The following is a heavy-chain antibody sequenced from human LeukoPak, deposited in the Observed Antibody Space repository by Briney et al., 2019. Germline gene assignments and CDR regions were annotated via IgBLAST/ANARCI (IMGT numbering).Heavy chain of an antibody. J-gene: IGHJ4*02. CDR3: ARDGSDYGGGNYFDY. D-gene: IGHD4-17*01. CDR2: ISAYNGNT. V-gene: IGHV1-18*01. Sequence: ASVKVSCKASGYTFTSYGISWVRQAPGQGLEWMGWISAYNGNTNYAQKLQGRVTMTTDTSTSTAYMELRSLRSDDTAVYYCARDGSDYGGGNYFDYWGQGTLVTVSS. CDR1: GYTFTSYG.